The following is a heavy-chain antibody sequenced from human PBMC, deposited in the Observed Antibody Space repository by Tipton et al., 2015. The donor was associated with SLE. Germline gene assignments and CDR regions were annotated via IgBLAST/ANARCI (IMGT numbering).Heavy chain of an antibody. CDR1: GGSISSGDYY. D-gene: IGHD3-3*01. J-gene: IGHJ4*02. Sequence: TLSLTCTVSGGSISSGDYYWSWIRQPPGKGLEWIGYIYYSGSTYYNPSLKSRVTISVDTSKNQFSLKLSSVTAADTAVYYCARGQFSYYDFWSGYTYWGQGTLVTVSS. CDR2: IYYSGST. CDR3: ARGQFSYYDFWSGYTY. V-gene: IGHV4-30-4*01.